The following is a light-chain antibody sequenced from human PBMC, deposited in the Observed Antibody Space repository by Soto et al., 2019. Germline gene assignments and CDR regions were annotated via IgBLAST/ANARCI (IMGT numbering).Light chain of an antibody. CDR3: QQSYSIPYT. Sequence: DIQMTQSPSSLSASVGDRVTITCRASQSITGYLNWYQQKPGKAPKLLIYAASSLQSGVPSRFSGSGSGTDFPRTISILQPEDFATYYCQQSYSIPYTFGQGTKLEIK. J-gene: IGKJ2*01. CDR2: AAS. V-gene: IGKV1-39*01. CDR1: QSITGY.